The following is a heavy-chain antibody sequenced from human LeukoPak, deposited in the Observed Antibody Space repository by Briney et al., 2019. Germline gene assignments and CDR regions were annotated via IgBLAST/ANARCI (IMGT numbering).Heavy chain of an antibody. V-gene: IGHV4-39*07. D-gene: IGHD4-17*01. CDR2: IYYSGST. Sequence: PSETLSLTCTVSGGSISSSSYYWGWIRQPPGKGLEWIGSIYYSGSTYYNPSLKSRVTISVDTSKNQFSLKLSSVTAADTAVYYCARNSETTVTTLYWGQGTLVTVSS. CDR1: GGSISSSSYY. CDR3: ARNSETTVTTLY. J-gene: IGHJ4*02.